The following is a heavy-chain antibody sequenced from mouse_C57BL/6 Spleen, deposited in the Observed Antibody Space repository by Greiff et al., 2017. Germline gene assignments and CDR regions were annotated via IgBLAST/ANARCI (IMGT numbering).Heavy chain of an antibody. D-gene: IGHD2-4*01. CDR1: GYSITSGYY. CDR2: ISYDGSN. Sequence: EVQLQESGPGLVKPSQSLSLTCSVTGYSITSGYYWNWIRQFPGNKLEWMGYISYDGSNNYNPSLKNRISITRDTSKNQFFLKLNSVTTEDTATYYCAREEIYYDYDDWYFDVWGTGTTVTVSS. CDR3: AREEIYYDYDDWYFDV. J-gene: IGHJ1*03. V-gene: IGHV3-6*01.